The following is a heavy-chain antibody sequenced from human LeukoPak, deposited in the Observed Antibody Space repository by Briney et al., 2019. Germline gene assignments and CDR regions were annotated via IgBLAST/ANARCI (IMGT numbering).Heavy chain of an antibody. D-gene: IGHD5-24*01. J-gene: IGHJ6*03. CDR3: ARDSYIVEMATIRVKQSYYYYYMDV. CDR2: IYTSGST. V-gene: IGHV4-61*02. CDR1: GGSISSGSYY. Sequence: SETLSLTCTVSGGSISSGSYYWSWIRQPAGEGLEWIGRIYTSGSTNYNPSLKSRVTISVDTSKNQFSLKLSSVTAADTAVYYCARDSYIVEMATIRVKQSYYYYYMDVWGKGTTVTVSS.